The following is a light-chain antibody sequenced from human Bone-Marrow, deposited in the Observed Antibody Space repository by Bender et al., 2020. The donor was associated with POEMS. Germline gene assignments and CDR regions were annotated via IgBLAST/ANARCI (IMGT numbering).Light chain of an antibody. CDR1: TGPVTSANY. CDR2: NTN. Sequence: QTVVTQEPSLTVSPGGTVTLTCTSNTGPVTSANYPAWFQQTPAQAPRALIYNTNIRHSWTPARFSGPLLGGKAALTLSAVQPEDEADYYCLLFFPRPYVFGPGTKVTVL. V-gene: IGLV7-43*01. CDR3: LLFFPRPYV. J-gene: IGLJ1*01.